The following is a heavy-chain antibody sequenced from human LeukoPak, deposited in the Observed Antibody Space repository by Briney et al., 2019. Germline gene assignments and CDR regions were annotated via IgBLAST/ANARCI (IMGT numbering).Heavy chain of an antibody. CDR3: ARESGSSRFFDY. CDR1: GFTFSSHW. V-gene: IGHV3-74*01. J-gene: IGHJ4*02. D-gene: IGHD6-6*01. CDR2: VYNDGSTT. Sequence: GGSLRLSCAASGFTFSSHWMHWVRQAPGEGLVWVSRVYNDGSTTNYADSVKGRFTISRDNAKNTLYLQMNSLGAEDMAVYYCARESGSSRFFDYWGQGTLVTVSS.